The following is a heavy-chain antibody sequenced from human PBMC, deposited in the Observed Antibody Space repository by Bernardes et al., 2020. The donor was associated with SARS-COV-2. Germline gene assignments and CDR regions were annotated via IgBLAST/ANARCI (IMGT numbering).Heavy chain of an antibody. CDR1: GFSFSRYW. D-gene: IGHD5-12*01. Sequence: GSLSLSGAASGFSFSRYWMSWVRPAPGKGLEWVANIKQDGSDKYYVDSVKGRFTISRDNAKNSLYLQMNSLRAEDTAVYYCARHNEYSAYDSHFDYWGQGNLVTVSS. J-gene: IGHJ4*02. V-gene: IGHV3-7*01. CDR2: IKQDGSDK. CDR3: ARHNEYSAYDSHFDY.